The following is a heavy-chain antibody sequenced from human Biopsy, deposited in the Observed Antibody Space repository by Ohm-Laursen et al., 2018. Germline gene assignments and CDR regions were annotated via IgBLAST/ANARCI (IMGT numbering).Heavy chain of an antibody. D-gene: IGHD5-12*01. V-gene: IGHV3-7*01. J-gene: IGHJ3*01. Sequence: SLRLSCAASGFTFSDHYMTWVRQAPGKGLEWVANIKEDSSFKFYADSVRGRFTISRDNAKRSVFLQMNSLRAEDTAVYYCEREAVVATIDDGFDVWGQGTVVTVSS. CDR3: EREAVVATIDDGFDV. CDR1: GFTFSDHY. CDR2: IKEDSSFK.